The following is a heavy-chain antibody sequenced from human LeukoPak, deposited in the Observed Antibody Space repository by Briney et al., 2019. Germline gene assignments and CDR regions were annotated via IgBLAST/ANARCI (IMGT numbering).Heavy chain of an antibody. J-gene: IGHJ3*02. CDR1: GFTFSSYA. Sequence: GGSLRLSRAASGFTFSSYAMHWVRQAPGKGLEWVAVISYDGSNKYYADSVKGRFTISRDNSKNTLYLRMNSLRAEDTAVYYCAKGHRGYPNTAPAFDIWGQGTMVTVSS. CDR3: AKGHRGYPNTAPAFDI. CDR2: ISYDGSNK. V-gene: IGHV3-30-3*01. D-gene: IGHD3-22*01.